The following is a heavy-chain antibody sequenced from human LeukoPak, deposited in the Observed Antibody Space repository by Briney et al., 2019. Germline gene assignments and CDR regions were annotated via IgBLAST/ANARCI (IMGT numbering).Heavy chain of an antibody. V-gene: IGHV3-30*18. CDR3: AKYLVPTSVLMDV. D-gene: IGHD2-2*01. J-gene: IGHJ6*02. CDR1: GFTFSSYG. CDR2: ISYEGSIK. Sequence: PGRSLRLSCAASGFTFSSYGMHWVRQAPGKGLEWVALISYEGSIKYYADSVKGRFTISRDNSKSTVYLQMNSLRAEDTAVYYCAKYLVPTSVLMDVWGQGTTVTVSS.